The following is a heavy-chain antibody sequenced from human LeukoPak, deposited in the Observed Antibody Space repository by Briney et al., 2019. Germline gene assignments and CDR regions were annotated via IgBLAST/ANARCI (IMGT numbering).Heavy chain of an antibody. Sequence: SETLSLTCTVSGGSISSSSYYWGWIRQPPGKGLEWIGSIYYSGSTYYNPSLKSRVTISVDTSKNQFSLKLSSVTAADTAVYYCARVNDDIFLGGDYWGQGTLVTVSS. CDR2: IYYSGST. CDR1: GGSISSSSYY. D-gene: IGHD3-9*01. V-gene: IGHV4-39*07. CDR3: ARVNDDIFLGGDY. J-gene: IGHJ4*02.